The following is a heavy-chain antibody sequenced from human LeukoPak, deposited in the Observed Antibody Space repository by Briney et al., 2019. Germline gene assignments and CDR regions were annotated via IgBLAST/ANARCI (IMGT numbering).Heavy chain of an antibody. CDR2: IYNRGST. V-gene: IGHV4-59*01. Sequence: SETLSLTCTVSGGSISSYYWSWIRQPPGKGLEWIGYIYNRGSTNYDPSLKSRVTISVDTSKNQYSLKLSSVTAADTAVYYCAKMFDSSGYYLYFDYWGQGTLVTVSS. D-gene: IGHD3-22*01. J-gene: IGHJ4*02. CDR3: AKMFDSSGYYLYFDY. CDR1: GGSISSYY.